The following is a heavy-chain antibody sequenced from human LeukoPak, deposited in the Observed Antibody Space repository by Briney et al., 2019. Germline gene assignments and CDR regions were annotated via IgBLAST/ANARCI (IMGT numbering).Heavy chain of an antibody. Sequence: PSETLSLTCTVSGGSISSYYWSWIRQPPGKGLERIGYIYYSGSTNYNPSLKSRLTISVDTSKNQFSLKLSSVTATDTAVYYCASLTTVTQGYFDSWGQGTPVTVSS. V-gene: IGHV4-59*08. CDR2: IYYSGST. D-gene: IGHD4-17*01. CDR1: GGSISSYY. CDR3: ASLTTVTQGYFDS. J-gene: IGHJ4*02.